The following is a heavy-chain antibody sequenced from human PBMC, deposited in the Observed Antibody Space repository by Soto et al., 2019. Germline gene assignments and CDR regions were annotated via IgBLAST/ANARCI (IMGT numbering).Heavy chain of an antibody. Sequence: GGSLRLSCAASGFTFSSYGMHWVRQAPGKGLEWVAVIWYDGSNKYYADSVKGRFTISRDNSKNTLYLQMNSLRAEDTAVYYCARRAGYVVTEPYYYMDVWGKGTTVTVSS. D-gene: IGHD6-13*01. CDR2: IWYDGSNK. J-gene: IGHJ6*03. V-gene: IGHV3-33*01. CDR1: GFTFSSYG. CDR3: ARRAGYVVTEPYYYMDV.